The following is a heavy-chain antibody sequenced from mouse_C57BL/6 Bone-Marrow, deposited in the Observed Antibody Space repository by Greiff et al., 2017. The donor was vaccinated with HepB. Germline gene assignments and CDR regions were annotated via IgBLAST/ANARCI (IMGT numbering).Heavy chain of an antibody. J-gene: IGHJ4*01. CDR1: GYTFTSYW. Sequence: VQLQQSGAELVRPGTSVKLSCKASGYTFTSYWMHWVKQRPGQGLEWIGVIDPSDSYTNYNQKFKGKATLTVDTSSSTAYMQLSSLTSEDSAVYYCARVITTNYAMDYWGQGTSVTVSS. D-gene: IGHD1-1*01. CDR2: IDPSDSYT. V-gene: IGHV1-59*01. CDR3: ARVITTNYAMDY.